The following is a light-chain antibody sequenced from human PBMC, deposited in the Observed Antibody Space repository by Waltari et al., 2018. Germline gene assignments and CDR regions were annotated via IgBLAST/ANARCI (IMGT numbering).Light chain of an antibody. CDR1: SNIVGNQG. Sequence: QAGLTQPPSVSKGLRQTATLTCTGNSNIVGNQGAAWLQQHQGHPPKLLSYRNNNRPAGISERFSASRSGNTASRTITGLQPEDEADYYCSALDSSLSAHVVFGGGTKLTVL. J-gene: IGLJ2*01. CDR3: SALDSSLSAHVV. V-gene: IGLV10-54*02. CDR2: RNN.